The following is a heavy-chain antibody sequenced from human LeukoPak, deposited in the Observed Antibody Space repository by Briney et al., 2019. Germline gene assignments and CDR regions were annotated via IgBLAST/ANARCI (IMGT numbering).Heavy chain of an antibody. V-gene: IGHV3-30*02. CDR2: IRHDGSDK. CDR1: GFTFGSYG. J-gene: IGHJ1*01. Sequence: GGSLRLSCAASGFTFGSYGVHWVRQAPGKGLEWVAFIRHDGSDKYYADSVKGRFTISRDNSKSTLYLQMNSLRAEDTAVYYCAKDRASDPVGPEDFQHWGQGTLVTVSS. CDR3: AKDRASDPVGPEDFQH. D-gene: IGHD1-26*01.